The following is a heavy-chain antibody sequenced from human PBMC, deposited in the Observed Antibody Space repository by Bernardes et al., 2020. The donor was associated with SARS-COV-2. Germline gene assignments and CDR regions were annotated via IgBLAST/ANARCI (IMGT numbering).Heavy chain of an antibody. J-gene: IGHJ5*02. CDR1: GFSLSTSGVG. D-gene: IGHD6-13*01. CDR2: IYWDDDK. CDR3: AHTSSSWYRGGWFDP. Sequence: SGPTLVKPTQTLTLTCTFSGFSLSTSGVGVGWIRQPPGKALEWLALIYWDDDKRYSPSLKSRLTITKDTSKNQVVLTMTNMDPVDTATYYCAHTSSSWYRGGWFDPWGQGTLVTVSS. V-gene: IGHV2-5*02.